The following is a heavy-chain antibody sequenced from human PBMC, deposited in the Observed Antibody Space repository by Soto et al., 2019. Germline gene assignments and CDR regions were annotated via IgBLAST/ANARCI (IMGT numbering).Heavy chain of an antibody. J-gene: IGHJ6*02. CDR3: VRGEAGYYYYGMDV. CDR2: INPNNGGT. CDR1: GYTFTDYY. Sequence: ASVKVSCKSSGYTFTDYYIRWVRQAPGQRLEWMGWINPNNGGTKFAQNFQGWVILTSDTSINTAYMEMTRLRSDDTAVYFCVRGEAGYYYYGMDVWGQGTTVTVSS. V-gene: IGHV1-2*04.